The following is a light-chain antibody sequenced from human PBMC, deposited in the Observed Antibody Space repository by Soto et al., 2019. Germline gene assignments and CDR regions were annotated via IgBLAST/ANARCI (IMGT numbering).Light chain of an antibody. V-gene: IGKV1-8*01. CDR2: AAS. CDR1: QGISSY. CDR3: QQYYSYPRT. Sequence: MTQSPSSFSASTGDRVTITCRASQGISSYLAWYQQKPGKAPKLLIYAASTLQSGVPSRFSGSGSGTDFTLTISCLQSEDFATYYCQQYYSYPRTFGQGTKV. J-gene: IGKJ1*01.